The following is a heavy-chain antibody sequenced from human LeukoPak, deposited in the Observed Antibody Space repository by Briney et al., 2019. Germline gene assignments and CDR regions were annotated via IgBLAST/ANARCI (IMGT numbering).Heavy chain of an antibody. CDR3: ARVYGGFDAFDI. D-gene: IGHD4-23*01. V-gene: IGHV3-7*01. Sequence: GGSLRLSCAASGFTFSSYWMIWVRQAPGKGLEWVANIKQDGSERYYVDSVKGRFTISRDNANNLLYLQMNSLRAEDTAVYYCARVYGGFDAFDIWGQGTMVTVSS. CDR1: GFTFSSYW. J-gene: IGHJ3*02. CDR2: IKQDGSER.